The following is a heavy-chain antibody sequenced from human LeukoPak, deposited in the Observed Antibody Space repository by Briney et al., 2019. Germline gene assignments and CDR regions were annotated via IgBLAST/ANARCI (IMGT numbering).Heavy chain of an antibody. D-gene: IGHD1-26*01. Sequence: SETLSLTCTVSGGSISSYYWSWIRQPPGKGLEWIGYIYYSGSTNYNPSLKSRVTISVDTSKNQFSLKLSSVTAADTAVYDCARRIVGAIAPWGQGTLVTVSS. CDR1: GGSISSYY. J-gene: IGHJ5*02. V-gene: IGHV4-59*01. CDR3: ARRIVGAIAP. CDR2: IYYSGST.